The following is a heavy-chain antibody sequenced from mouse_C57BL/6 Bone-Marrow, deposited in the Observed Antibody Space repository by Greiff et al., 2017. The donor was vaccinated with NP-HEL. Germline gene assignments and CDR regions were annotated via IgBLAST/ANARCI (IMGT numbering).Heavy chain of an antibody. D-gene: IGHD2-4*01. CDR3: ARGGLRRDGAWFAY. CDR1: GYAFTNYL. V-gene: IGHV1-54*01. J-gene: IGHJ3*01. Sequence: QVQLQQSGAELVRPGTSVKVSYKASGYAFTNYLIEWVKQRPGQGLEWIGVINPGSGGTNYNEKFKGKATLTADKSSSTAYMQLSSLTSEDSAVYFWARGGLRRDGAWFAYWGQGTLVTVSA. CDR2: INPGSGGT.